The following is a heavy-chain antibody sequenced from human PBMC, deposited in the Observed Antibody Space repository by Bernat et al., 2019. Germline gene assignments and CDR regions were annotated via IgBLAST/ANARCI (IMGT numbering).Heavy chain of an antibody. J-gene: IGHJ4*02. CDR2: IYYSGST. CDR1: GRTISSSSYY. CDR3: ASTSYGDYGN. D-gene: IGHD4-17*01. Sequence: QLQLQESGPGLVKPSETLSLTCTVSGRTISSSSYYCGCIRQPPGKGLEWIGSIYYSGSTYYNPSLKSRVTISVDTSKNQFSLKLGSVTAADTAVYYCASTSYGDYGNWGQGTLVTVSS. V-gene: IGHV4-39*01.